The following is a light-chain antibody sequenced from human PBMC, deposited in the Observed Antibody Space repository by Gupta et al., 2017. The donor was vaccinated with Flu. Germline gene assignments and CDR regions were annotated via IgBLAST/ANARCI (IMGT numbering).Light chain of an antibody. Sequence: EIVMTQSPATLSVSPGETATLSCRASQSLDSKLAWYQQKPGQAPRLLISGASTRATGVPSRFSGSGSGTEFTLTISSLQSEEFAVYYCQQEVNWPWTFGQGTKVEIK. CDR2: GAS. V-gene: IGKV3-15*01. CDR1: QSLDSK. CDR3: QQEVNWPWT. J-gene: IGKJ1*01.